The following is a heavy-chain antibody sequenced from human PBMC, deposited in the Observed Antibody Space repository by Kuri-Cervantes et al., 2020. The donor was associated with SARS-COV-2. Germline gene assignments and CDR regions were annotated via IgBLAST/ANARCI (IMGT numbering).Heavy chain of an antibody. CDR2: ISSSSSYI. CDR1: GFTFSIYS. J-gene: IGHJ4*02. Sequence: GGSLRLSCAASGFTFSIYSMNWVRQAPGKGLEWVSSISSSSSYIYYADSVKGRFTISRDNAKNSLYLQMNSLRAEDTAVYYCARDFSSSGGFDYWGQGTLVTVSS. D-gene: IGHD6-6*01. V-gene: IGHV3-21*01. CDR3: ARDFSSSGGFDY.